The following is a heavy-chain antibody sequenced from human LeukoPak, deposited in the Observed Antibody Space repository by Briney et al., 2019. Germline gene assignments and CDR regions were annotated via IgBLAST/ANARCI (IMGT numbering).Heavy chain of an antibody. CDR3: ARDTYGDGDY. Sequence: PGGSLRLSCAASGFTFSDYVMSWVRQAPGKGLEWVSAIRGSGGTTYFADSVKGRFTISRDNTENSLWLQMNSLRAEDTAVYYCARDTYGDGDYWGQGTLVTVSS. CDR1: GFTFSDYV. J-gene: IGHJ4*02. V-gene: IGHV3-23*01. CDR2: IRGSGGTT. D-gene: IGHD2-8*01.